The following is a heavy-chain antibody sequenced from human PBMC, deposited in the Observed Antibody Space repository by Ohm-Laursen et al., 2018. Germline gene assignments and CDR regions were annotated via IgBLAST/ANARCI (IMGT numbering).Heavy chain of an antibody. CDR2: LSWNSGNS. CDR3: ARDKSSNYYDNAIDH. Sequence: SLRLSCTASGSTFDDFAMHWVRQRPGKGLEWVSSLSWNSGNSNYADSAKGRFTISRDNAKNFLYLHMDSLRADDTALYFCARDKSSNYYDNAIDHWGQGTLVTVSS. J-gene: IGHJ4*02. D-gene: IGHD3-3*01. CDR1: GSTFDDFA. V-gene: IGHV3-9*01.